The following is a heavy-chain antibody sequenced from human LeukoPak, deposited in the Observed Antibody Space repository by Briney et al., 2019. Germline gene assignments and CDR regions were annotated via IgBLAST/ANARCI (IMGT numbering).Heavy chain of an antibody. J-gene: IGHJ4*02. CDR3: ARVNSGRVMYYFDY. CDR2: IIPIFGTA. CDR1: GGTFSSYA. Sequence: ASVKVSCKASGGTFSSYAISWVRQAPGQGLEWMGGIIPIFGTANYAQKFQGRVTITADESTSTAYMELSSLRSEDTAVYYCARVNSGRVMYYFDYWGQGTLVTVSS. D-gene: IGHD5-12*01. V-gene: IGHV1-69*01.